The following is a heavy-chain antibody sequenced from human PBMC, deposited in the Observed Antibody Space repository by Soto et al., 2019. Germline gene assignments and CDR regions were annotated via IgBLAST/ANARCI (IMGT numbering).Heavy chain of an antibody. V-gene: IGHV1-18*04. CDR2: ISAYNGNT. J-gene: IGHJ4*02. CDR3: VGSSGYYPGDLDY. D-gene: IGHD3-22*01. CDR1: AYTFTGYG. Sequence: SVKVSCKARAYTFTGYGISLVRQAPGQGLEWMGWISAYNGNTNYAHKLQGRVTMTTDTSTSTAYMEMRSLRSDDTAVYYCVGSSGYYPGDLDYWGQGTLVTVSS.